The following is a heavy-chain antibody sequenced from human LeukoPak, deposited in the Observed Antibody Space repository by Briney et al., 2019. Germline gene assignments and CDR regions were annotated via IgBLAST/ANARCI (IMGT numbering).Heavy chain of an antibody. Sequence: GGSLRLSCAASGFTVSSNYMSWVRQAPGKGLEGVSVIYSGGRTYYANSVKGRFTISRDNSKNTLYLQMNSLRAEDTAVYYCARDGDSSGLLDYWGQGTLVTVSS. CDR2: IYSGGRT. CDR3: ARDGDSSGLLDY. D-gene: IGHD3-22*01. CDR1: GFTVSSNY. J-gene: IGHJ4*02. V-gene: IGHV3-66*01.